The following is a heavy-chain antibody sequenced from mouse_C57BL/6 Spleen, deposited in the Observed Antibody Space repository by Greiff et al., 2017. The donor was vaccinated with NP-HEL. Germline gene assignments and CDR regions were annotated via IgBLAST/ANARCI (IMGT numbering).Heavy chain of an antibody. CDR1: GYTFTSYW. D-gene: IGHD1-3*01. J-gene: IGHJ2*01. CDR3: ARKVLYYFDY. CDR2: IDPSDSYT. V-gene: IGHV1-50*01. Sequence: QVQLQQPGAELVKPGASVKLSCKASGYTFTSYWMQWVKQRPGQGLEWIGEIDPSDSYTNYNQKFKGKATLTVDTSSSTAYMQLSSLTSEDSAVYYCARKVLYYFDYGGQGTTLTVSS.